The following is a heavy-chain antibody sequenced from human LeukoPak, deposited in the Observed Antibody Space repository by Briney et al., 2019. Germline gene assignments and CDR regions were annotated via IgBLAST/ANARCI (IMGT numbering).Heavy chain of an antibody. J-gene: IGHJ4*02. D-gene: IGHD3-22*01. CDR2: ISAYNGNT. CDR1: GCTFTSYG. CDR3: ARDLGNYDSSGLDY. V-gene: IGHV1-18*01. Sequence: ASVKVSCKASGCTFTSYGISWVRQAPGQGLEWMGWISAYNGNTNYAQKLQGRVTMTTDTSTSTAYMELRSLRSDDTAVYYCARDLGNYDSSGLDYWGQGTLVTVSS.